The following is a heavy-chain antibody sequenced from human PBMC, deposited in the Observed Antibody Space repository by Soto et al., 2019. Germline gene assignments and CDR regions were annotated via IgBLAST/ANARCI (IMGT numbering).Heavy chain of an antibody. CDR3: ARVDVTITIFGVATGGLNALDI. J-gene: IGHJ3*02. CDR2: ISAYNGNT. V-gene: IGHV1-18*01. D-gene: IGHD3-3*01. Sequence: ASVKVSCKASDYTFTSYGISWVRQAPGQGLEWMGWISAYNGNTNYAQKLQGRVTMTTDTSTSTAYMELRSLRSDDTAVYYCARVDVTITIFGVATGGLNALDIWGQGTMVTVSS. CDR1: DYTFTSYG.